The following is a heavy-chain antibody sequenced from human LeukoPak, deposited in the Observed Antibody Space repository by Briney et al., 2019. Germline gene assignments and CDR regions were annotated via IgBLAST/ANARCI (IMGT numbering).Heavy chain of an antibody. V-gene: IGHV3-30-3*02. J-gene: IGHJ4*02. D-gene: IGHD2-15*01. CDR2: ISYDGSNK. CDR1: GFTFSSYA. CDR3: AQATVVVAWMIY. Sequence: GGSLRLSCAASGFTFSSYAMHWVRQAPGKGLEWVAVISYDGSNKYYADSVKGRFTISGDNSKNTLYLQMNSLRAEDTAVYYCAQATVVVAWMIYWGQGTLVTVSS.